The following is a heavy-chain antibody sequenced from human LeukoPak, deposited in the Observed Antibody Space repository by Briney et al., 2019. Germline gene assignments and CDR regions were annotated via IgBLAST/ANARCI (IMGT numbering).Heavy chain of an antibody. CDR1: GYTFTSYD. CDR2: MNPNSGNT. D-gene: IGHD3-3*01. Sequence: AAVKVSCKASGYTFTSYDINWVRQATGQGLAWMGWMNPNSGNTGYAQKFQGRVTMTRNISISTAYMELSSLRSEDTAVYYCARGQGGGGYDFWSGYYKYNWFDPWGQGTLVTVSS. J-gene: IGHJ5*02. CDR3: ARGQGGGGYDFWSGYYKYNWFDP. V-gene: IGHV1-8*01.